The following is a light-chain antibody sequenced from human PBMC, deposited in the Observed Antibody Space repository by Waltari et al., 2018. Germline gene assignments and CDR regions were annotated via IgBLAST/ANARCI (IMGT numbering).Light chain of an antibody. CDR1: SSAVGGDDS. CDR2: DVN. CDR3: CSQSTYNGVI. V-gene: IGLV2-14*03. Sequence: QSALSHPPSVSGSPAQSIPLSFPGSSSAVGGDDSASWYQDHPGQAPKVIIYDVNNRPSGVSDRFSGSKSGNTASLTISGLQAEDEANYYCCSQSTYNGVIFGGGTKLTVL. J-gene: IGLJ2*01.